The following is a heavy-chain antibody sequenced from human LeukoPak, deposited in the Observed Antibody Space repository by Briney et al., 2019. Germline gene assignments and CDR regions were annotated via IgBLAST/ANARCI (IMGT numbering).Heavy chain of an antibody. D-gene: IGHD1-26*01. Sequence: GASVKVSCKASGYPFTSYGISWVRQAPGQGLEWMGWISAYNGNTNYAQKLQARVTMTTDRSPSKDYMQLRSLISDDTAEGYCAMDNFPLELMAFGIWGQGTRVPGSS. CDR1: GYPFTSYG. V-gene: IGHV1-18*01. CDR2: ISAYNGNT. CDR3: AMDNFPLELMAFGI. J-gene: IGHJ3*02.